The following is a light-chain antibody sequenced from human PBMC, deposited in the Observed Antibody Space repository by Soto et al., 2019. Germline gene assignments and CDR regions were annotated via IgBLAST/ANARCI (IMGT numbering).Light chain of an antibody. V-gene: IGKV3-11*01. CDR2: DAS. CDR1: QSVSTY. J-gene: IGKJ2*01. CDR3: QQRSNWLYT. Sequence: EIVLTQSPATLSLSPGERVTLSCRASQSVSTYLVWYQQKPGQAPRLLMYDASNRATGIPARFSGSGSGTDFTLTISSLEPEDFAVYYCQQRSNWLYTFGQGTKLEIK.